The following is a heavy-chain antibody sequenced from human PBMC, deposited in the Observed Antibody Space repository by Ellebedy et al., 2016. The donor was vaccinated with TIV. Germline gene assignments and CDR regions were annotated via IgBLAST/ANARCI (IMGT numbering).Heavy chain of an antibody. V-gene: IGHV1-2*02. D-gene: IGHD5-12*01. CDR3: ARDNSGYEGTAFDI. J-gene: IGHJ3*02. CDR2: INPNSGGT. CDR1: GYTFTDSY. Sequence: ASVKVSCKASGYTFTDSYLHWVRQAPGQRLEWMGWINPNSGGTNFAQKFQGRVTLTRNTSISTAYMELSRLRSDDTAVYYCARDNSGYEGTAFDIWGQGTMVTVSS.